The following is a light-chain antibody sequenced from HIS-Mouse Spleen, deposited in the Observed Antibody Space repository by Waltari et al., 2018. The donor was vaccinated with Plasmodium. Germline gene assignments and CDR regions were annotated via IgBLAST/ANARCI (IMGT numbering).Light chain of an antibody. V-gene: IGLV3-10*01. J-gene: IGLJ3*02. Sequence: SYELTQPPSVSVSPGQTARITCSVDALPKQSAYWYQQKSGQAPVLVIYEDSKRPSGIPERFSGSSSGTMATLTISGAQVEDEADYYCYSTDSSGNHRVFGGGTKLTVL. CDR1: ALPKQS. CDR2: EDS. CDR3: YSTDSSGNHRV.